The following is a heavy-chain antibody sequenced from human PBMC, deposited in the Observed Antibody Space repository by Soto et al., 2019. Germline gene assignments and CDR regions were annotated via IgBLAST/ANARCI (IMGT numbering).Heavy chain of an antibody. J-gene: IGHJ6*02. CDR3: ARCVILVVPAASSGSDHYYYYYGMDV. D-gene: IGHD2-2*01. CDR2: ISAYNGNT. CDR1: CCTSTSYD. Sequence: ASVRVCCKASCCTSTSYDNSWVRHAPGQRLEWMGWISAYNGNTNYAQKLQGRVTMTTDTSTSTAYMELKSLRSDDTAVYYCARCVILVVPAASSGSDHYYYYYGMDVWGQGTTVTVSS. V-gene: IGHV1-18*04.